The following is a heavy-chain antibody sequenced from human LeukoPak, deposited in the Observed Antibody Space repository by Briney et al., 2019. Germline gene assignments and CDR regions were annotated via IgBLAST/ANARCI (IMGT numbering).Heavy chain of an antibody. D-gene: IGHD3-10*01. V-gene: IGHV4-34*09. CDR3: ARLNSVWFGRELDY. Sequence: SETLSLTCAVYGGSFSDYSWTWIRQPPGKGLEWIGEINHSGGTNHNPSLKSRVTISVDTSKNQFSLKLSSVTAADTAVYYCARLNSVWFGRELDYWGQGTLVTVSS. J-gene: IGHJ4*02. CDR2: INHSGGT. CDR1: GGSFSDYS.